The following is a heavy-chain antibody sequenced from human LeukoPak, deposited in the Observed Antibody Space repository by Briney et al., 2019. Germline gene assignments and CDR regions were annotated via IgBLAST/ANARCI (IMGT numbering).Heavy chain of an antibody. V-gene: IGHV3-53*01. D-gene: IGHD2-21*02. J-gene: IGHJ4*02. CDR2: IYSGGST. CDR3: ARDGGYCGGDCYSD. Sequence: PGRSLRLSCAASGFTVSSNYMSWVRQAPGKGLEWVSVIYSGGSTYYADSVKGRFTISRDNSKNTLYLQMNSLRAEDTAVYYCARDGGYCGGDCYSDWGQGTLVTVSS. CDR1: GFTVSSNY.